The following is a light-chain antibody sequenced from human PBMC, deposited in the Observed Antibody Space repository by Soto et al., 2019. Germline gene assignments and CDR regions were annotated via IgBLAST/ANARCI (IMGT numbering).Light chain of an antibody. V-gene: IGLV1-44*01. CDR3: AAWDESLNGVV. J-gene: IGLJ2*01. CDR2: SDN. CDR1: SSNIGSNT. Sequence: QSVLTQPPSASGTPGQRVTISCSGSSSNIGSNTVKWYQQLPGTAPKVLIYSDNQRPSGVPDRFSGSKSGTSASLAISGLQSEDEADYYCAAWDESLNGVVFGGGTQLTVL.